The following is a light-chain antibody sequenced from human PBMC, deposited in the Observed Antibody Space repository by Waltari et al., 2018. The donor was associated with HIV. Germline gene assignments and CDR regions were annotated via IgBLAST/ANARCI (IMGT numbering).Light chain of an antibody. Sequence: DLQMTQSPSSLSASVGDRVTITCRASQSISSYLNWYQQKPGKAPKLLIYAASSLQSGVPSRFRGSGSGTDFTLTISSLQPEDFATYYCQQSYSTLWTFGQGTKVELK. CDR2: AAS. CDR3: QQSYSTLWT. J-gene: IGKJ1*01. V-gene: IGKV1-39*01. CDR1: QSISSY.